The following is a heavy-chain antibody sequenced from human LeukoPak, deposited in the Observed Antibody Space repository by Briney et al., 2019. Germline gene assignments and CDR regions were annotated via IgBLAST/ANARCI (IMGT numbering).Heavy chain of an antibody. D-gene: IGHD5-12*01. J-gene: IGHJ4*02. CDR3: AKDERGYDCYFDY. CDR2: VSGSGSHT. V-gene: IGHV3-23*01. Sequence: GGSLRLSCAASGFTFSSYAMSWVRQAPGKGLEWVSSVSGSGSHTYYADSVKGRFTISRDNSKNTLYLQMDSLRAEDAAVYYCAKDERGYDCYFDYWGQGALDTVSS. CDR1: GFTFSSYA.